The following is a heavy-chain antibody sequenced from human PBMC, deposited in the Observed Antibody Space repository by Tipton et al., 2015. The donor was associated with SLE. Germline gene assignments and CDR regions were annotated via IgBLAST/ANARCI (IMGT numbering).Heavy chain of an antibody. CDR3: ARKSLVEDL. D-gene: IGHD6-6*01. V-gene: IGHV4-59*01. CDR1: GGSISDYY. J-gene: IGHJ4*02. CDR2: IDDSGST. Sequence: TLSLTCTVSGGSISDYYWSWIRQPPGKGLEWIGYIDDSGSTNYNPSLKSRVSISVDTSKNQFSLKLSSVTTADTAVYYCARKSLVEDLWGQGTLVTVSS.